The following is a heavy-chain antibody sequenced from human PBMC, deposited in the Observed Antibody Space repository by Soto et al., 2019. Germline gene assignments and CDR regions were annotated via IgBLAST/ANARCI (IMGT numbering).Heavy chain of an antibody. CDR2: IYWDDDK. CDR1: GFSLSTSGVG. CDR3: AHLHYYDSRGDY. D-gene: IGHD3-22*01. Sequence: QITLKESGPTLVKPTQTLTLTCTFSGFSLSTSGVGVGWIRQPPGKALEWLALIYWDDDKRYSPSLKSRLTTXKXTSKNPVVLTITNMDPVETATYYSAHLHYYDSRGDYWGQGTLVTVSS. J-gene: IGHJ4*02. V-gene: IGHV2-5*02.